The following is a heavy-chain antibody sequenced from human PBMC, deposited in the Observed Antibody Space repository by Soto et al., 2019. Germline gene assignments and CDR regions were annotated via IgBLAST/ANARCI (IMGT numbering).Heavy chain of an antibody. CDR3: AKSENHWYFDL. CDR1: GFTFRSYA. V-gene: IGHV3-30*18. CDR2: ISYDGSNK. Sequence: QVQLVESGGGLVQPGRSLRLSCPASGFTFRSYAMHWVRQAPGKGLEWVAVISYDGSNKDYADSVKGRFTLSRDNSKNTLYLQMNSLRAEDTAVYYCAKSENHWYFDLWGRGTLVTVSS. J-gene: IGHJ2*01.